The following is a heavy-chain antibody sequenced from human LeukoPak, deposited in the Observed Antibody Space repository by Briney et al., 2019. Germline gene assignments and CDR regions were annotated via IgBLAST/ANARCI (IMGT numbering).Heavy chain of an antibody. CDR3: AGRYFDWLLYDY. CDR1: GGSISSSSYY. V-gene: IGHV4-39*01. Sequence: PSETLSLTCTVSGGSISSSSYYWGWIRQPPGKGLEWIGSIYYRGSTYYNPSLKSRVTISVDTSKNQFSLKLSSVTAADTAVYYCAGRYFDWLLYDYWGQGTLVTVSS. D-gene: IGHD3-9*01. J-gene: IGHJ4*02. CDR2: IYYRGST.